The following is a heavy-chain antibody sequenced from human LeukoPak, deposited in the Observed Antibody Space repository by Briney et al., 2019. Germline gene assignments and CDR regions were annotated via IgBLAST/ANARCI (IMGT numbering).Heavy chain of an antibody. J-gene: IGHJ4*02. D-gene: IGHD3-3*01. Sequence: GGSLRLSCAASGFTFSDYYMSWIRQAPGKGLEWVSYISSSGSTIYYADSVKGRFTISRDNAKNSLYLQMHSLRAEGTAVYYCARARRYDFWSGYYADYWGQGTLATVSS. CDR1: GFTFSDYY. CDR2: ISSSGSTI. V-gene: IGHV3-11*04. CDR3: ARARRYDFWSGYYADY.